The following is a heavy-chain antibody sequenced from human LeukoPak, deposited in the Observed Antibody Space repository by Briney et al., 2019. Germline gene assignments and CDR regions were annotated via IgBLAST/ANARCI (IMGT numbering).Heavy chain of an antibody. V-gene: IGHV1-2*02. J-gene: IGHJ3*02. CDR1: GYTFTSYD. CDR2: MNPNSGGT. D-gene: IGHD3-22*01. Sequence: VASVKVSCKASGYTFTSYDVNWVRQATGQGLEWMGWMNPNSGGTNSAQKFQGRVTMTRDPSISTAYMELSRLRSDDTAVYYCARGLTIIRTAPRAPLDIWGQETMVTVSS. CDR3: ARGLTIIRTAPRAPLDI.